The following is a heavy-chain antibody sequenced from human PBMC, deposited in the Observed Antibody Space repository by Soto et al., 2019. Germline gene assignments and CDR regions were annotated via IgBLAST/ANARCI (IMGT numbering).Heavy chain of an antibody. CDR2: NGGSGGSR. J-gene: IGHJ4*02. D-gene: IGHD3-10*01. CDR3: AKNNYGSGSFPDY. Sequence: GGSLTPSCPVYRFSFSSYAMSWVSQAPVKGLKGVTTNGGSGGSRYYADTEKARYTISIDNSKNTLYLQMNSLCAEDTAVYYCAKNNYGSGSFPDYWGQGTLVTVSS. V-gene: IGHV3-23*01. CDR1: RFSFSSYA.